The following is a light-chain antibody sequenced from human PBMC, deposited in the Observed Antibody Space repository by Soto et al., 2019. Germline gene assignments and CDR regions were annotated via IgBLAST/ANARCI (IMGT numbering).Light chain of an antibody. Sequence: QSVLTQPPSASATPGQTVTISCSGSTSNIGSNSVYWYHQLPGTAPKLLIYRNDQRPSGVPYRFSGSKSGTSASLAISGLRSEDESDYYCAAWDDSLSGRMFGGGTQLTVL. V-gene: IGLV1-47*01. CDR3: AAWDDSLSGRM. CDR1: TSNIGSNS. J-gene: IGLJ3*02. CDR2: RND.